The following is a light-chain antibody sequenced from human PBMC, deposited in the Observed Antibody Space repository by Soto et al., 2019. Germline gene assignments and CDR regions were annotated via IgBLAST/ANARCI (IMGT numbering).Light chain of an antibody. Sequence: DIQMTQSPSSLSASVGDRVTITCRASQSISSCLNWYQQKPGKAPKLLIYAASSLQSGVPSRFSGIGSGPDFTLPISSLQPEDFETYYCQQSCSTPYTFGQGTRLEIK. CDR2: AAS. V-gene: IGKV1-39*01. J-gene: IGKJ2*01. CDR3: QQSCSTPYT. CDR1: QSISSC.